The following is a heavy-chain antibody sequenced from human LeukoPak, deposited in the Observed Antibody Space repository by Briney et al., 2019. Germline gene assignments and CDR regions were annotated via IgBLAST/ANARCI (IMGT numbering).Heavy chain of an antibody. CDR1: GYTFTSYY. CDR2: INPSGGST. J-gene: IGHJ4*02. Sequence: ASVKVSCKASGYTFTSYYMHWVRQAPGQGLEWMGIINPSGGSTSYAQKFQGRVTMTRDTSTSTVYMELSSLRSEDTAVYYGARARIRLAPDYWGQGTLVTVSS. CDR3: ARARIRLAPDY. V-gene: IGHV1-46*03.